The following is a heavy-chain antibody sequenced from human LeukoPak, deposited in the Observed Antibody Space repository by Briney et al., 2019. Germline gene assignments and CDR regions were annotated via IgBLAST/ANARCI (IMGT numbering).Heavy chain of an antibody. CDR2: ISSSSSYI. Sequence: GGSLRLSCAASGFTFSSYSMNWVREAPGKGLEWVSSISSSSSYIYYADSVKGRFTISRDNAKNSLYLQMNSLRAEDTAVYYCARAPYCSGGSCLNNWFDPWGQGTLVTVSS. CDR3: ARAPYCSGGSCLNNWFDP. J-gene: IGHJ5*02. CDR1: GFTFSSYS. V-gene: IGHV3-21*01. D-gene: IGHD2-15*01.